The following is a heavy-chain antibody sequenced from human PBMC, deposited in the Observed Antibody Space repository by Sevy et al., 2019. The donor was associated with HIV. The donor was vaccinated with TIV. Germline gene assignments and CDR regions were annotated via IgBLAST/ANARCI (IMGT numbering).Heavy chain of an antibody. CDR1: GGSISSSSYY. Sequence: SETLSLTCTVSGGSISSSSYYWGWIRQPPGKGLEWIGSIYYSGSTNYNPSLKSRVTISVDTSKNQFSLKLSSVTAADTAVYYCARSIAAAGTDYGMDVWGQGTTVTVSS. CDR3: ARSIAAAGTDYGMDV. CDR2: IYYSGST. V-gene: IGHV4-39*01. D-gene: IGHD6-13*01. J-gene: IGHJ6*02.